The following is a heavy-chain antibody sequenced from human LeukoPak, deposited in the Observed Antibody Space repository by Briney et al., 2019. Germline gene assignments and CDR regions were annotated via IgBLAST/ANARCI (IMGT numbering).Heavy chain of an antibody. D-gene: IGHD1-1*01. CDR3: AKVRSSGSDTFDI. Sequence: GASVKVSCKATDYTYVKSGICWVRQAPGQGLEWMGWISGKNGNTNYAQKFQGRVTLATDTSTNTVYMELRSLRSDDTAVYYCAKVRSSGSDTFDIWGQGTMVTVSA. J-gene: IGHJ3*02. V-gene: IGHV1-18*01. CDR1: DYTYVKSG. CDR2: ISGKNGNT.